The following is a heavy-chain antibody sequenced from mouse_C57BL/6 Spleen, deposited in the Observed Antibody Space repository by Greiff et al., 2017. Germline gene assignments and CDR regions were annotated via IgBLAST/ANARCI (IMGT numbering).Heavy chain of an antibody. Sequence: EVKLVESGGGLVQPGGSLSLSCAASGFTFTDYYMSWVRQPPGKALEWLGFIRNKANGYTTEYSASVKGRFTISRDNSQSILYLQMNALRAEDSATYYCARSLYGNYIDYWGQGTTLTVSS. CDR1: GFTFTDYY. V-gene: IGHV7-3*01. CDR3: ARSLYGNYIDY. D-gene: IGHD2-1*01. CDR2: IRNKANGYTT. J-gene: IGHJ2*01.